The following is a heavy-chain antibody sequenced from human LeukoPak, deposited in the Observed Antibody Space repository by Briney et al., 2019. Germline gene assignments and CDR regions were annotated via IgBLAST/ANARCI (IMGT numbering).Heavy chain of an antibody. Sequence: SETLSLTCTVSGASISSTNNFWGWIRQTPGKGLEWIATIYYSVSTYYNPSLKSRLSISVDTSKNQFSLKLSSVTAADTALYYCARVYGSGYDFRGAFDIWGQGTMVTVSS. J-gene: IGHJ3*02. CDR3: ARVYGSGYDFRGAFDI. CDR1: GASISSTNNF. D-gene: IGHD5-12*01. V-gene: IGHV4-39*07. CDR2: IYYSVST.